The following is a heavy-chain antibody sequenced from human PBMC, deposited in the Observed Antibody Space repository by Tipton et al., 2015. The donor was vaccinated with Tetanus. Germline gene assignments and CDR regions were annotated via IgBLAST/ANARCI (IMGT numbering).Heavy chain of an antibody. Sequence: SLRLSCEASGFSFEDYGMSWVRQVPGKGLEWVSGISGSGDRIFYADSVKGRFTISRDNAKNTLYLQMNSLRVEDTAVYYCVRDGVSSGWLAYCGQGTLVTVSS. CDR1: GFSFEDYG. D-gene: IGHD6-19*01. CDR2: ISGSGDRI. V-gene: IGHV3-20*04. CDR3: VRDGVSSGWLAY. J-gene: IGHJ4*02.